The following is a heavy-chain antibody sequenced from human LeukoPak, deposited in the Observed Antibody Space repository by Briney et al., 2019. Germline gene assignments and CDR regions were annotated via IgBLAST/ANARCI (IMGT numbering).Heavy chain of an antibody. CDR2: IYYSGST. Sequence: PSETLSLTCTVSGASISSYYWSWIRQPPERGLEWIGYIYYSGSTNYNPSLKSRVTISVDTSKNQLSPKLRSVTAADTAVYYCVRGGTNWFDPWGQGTLATVSS. CDR1: GASISSYY. V-gene: IGHV4-59*01. D-gene: IGHD1-26*01. CDR3: VRGGTNWFDP. J-gene: IGHJ5*02.